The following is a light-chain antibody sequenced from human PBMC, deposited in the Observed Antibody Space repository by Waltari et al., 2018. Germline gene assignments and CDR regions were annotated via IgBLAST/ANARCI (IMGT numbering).Light chain of an antibody. CDR2: EAS. CDR1: SSDLENYNI. V-gene: IGLV2-23*01. Sequence: QSDLTQPASVSGSPGQSITISCIGTSSDLENYNIVSWFQQHPGKAPKLLIFEASERPSGVSIRFSGSKSGNTASLTISGLQAEDEANYYCCAYAASSTFVVFGGGTKLTVL. J-gene: IGLJ2*01. CDR3: CAYAASSTFVV.